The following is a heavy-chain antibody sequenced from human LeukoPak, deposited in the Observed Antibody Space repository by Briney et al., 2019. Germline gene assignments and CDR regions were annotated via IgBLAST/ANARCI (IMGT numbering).Heavy chain of an antibody. J-gene: IGHJ4*02. CDR3: ARRAVGATGYFDY. D-gene: IGHD1-26*01. CDR2: IDPSDSYT. CDR1: GYIFTTYW. V-gene: IGHV5-10-1*01. Sequence: GESLKISCKGSGYIFTTYWITWVRQMPGKGLEWMGRIDPSDSYTNYSPSFQGHVTISADKSISTAYLQWSSLKASDTAMYYCARRAVGATGYFDYWGQGTLVTVSS.